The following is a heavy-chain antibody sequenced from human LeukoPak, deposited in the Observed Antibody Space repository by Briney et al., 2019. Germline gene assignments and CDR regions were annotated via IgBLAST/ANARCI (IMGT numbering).Heavy chain of an antibody. CDR1: GFTFSSYA. Sequence: PGGSLRLSCAASGFTFSSYAVSWVRQAPGKGLEWVSAISGSGGSTYYADSVKGRFTISRDNSKNTLYLQMNSLRAEDTAVYYCARRAETFYYGSGRAERIYYFDYWGQGALVTVSS. V-gene: IGHV3-23*01. D-gene: IGHD3-10*01. J-gene: IGHJ4*02. CDR2: ISGSGGST. CDR3: ARRAETFYYGSGRAERIYYFDY.